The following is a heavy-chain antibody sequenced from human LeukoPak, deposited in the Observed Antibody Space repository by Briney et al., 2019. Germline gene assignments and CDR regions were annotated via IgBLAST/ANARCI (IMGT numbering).Heavy chain of an antibody. V-gene: IGHV3-33*01. CDR1: GFXFSSYG. CDR3: ARDVLPGSSWYYFDY. Sequence: GGSLRLSCAASGFXFSSYGMHWVRQAPGKGLEWVAVIWYDGSNKYYADSVKGRFTISRDNSKNTLYLQMNSLRAEDTAVYYCARDVLPGSSWYYFDYWGQGTLVTVSS. D-gene: IGHD6-13*01. CDR2: IWYDGSNK. J-gene: IGHJ4*02.